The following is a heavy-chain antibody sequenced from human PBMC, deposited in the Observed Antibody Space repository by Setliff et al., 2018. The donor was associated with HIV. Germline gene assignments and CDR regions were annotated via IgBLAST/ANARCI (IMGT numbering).Heavy chain of an antibody. CDR2: ISAYNGTT. J-gene: IGHJ5*02. V-gene: IGHV1-18*01. D-gene: IGHD6-13*01. CDR3: ARVSQYSSSWYVRWFDP. Sequence: ASVKVSCKASGFPFSSYGISWVRQAPGQGLEWMGWISAYNGTTEYAQNFQGRVTMTTDISTSTAWTSTSTAYMELRSLRSDDTAVYYCARVSQYSSSWYVRWFDPWGQGTLVTVSS. CDR1: GFPFSSYG.